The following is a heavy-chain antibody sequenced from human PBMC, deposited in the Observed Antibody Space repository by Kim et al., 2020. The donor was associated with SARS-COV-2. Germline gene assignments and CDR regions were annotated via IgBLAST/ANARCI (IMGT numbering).Heavy chain of an antibody. CDR1: GASITNYY. D-gene: IGHD2-15*01. CDR2: MNYRGTA. J-gene: IGHJ4*02. CDR3: SCSGGIDRVSRDDYFKH. V-gene: IGHV4-59*13. Sequence: SETLSLTCAVSGASITNYYWSWIRQPPGKGLEWNAYMNYRGTANYSPSLKSRVTISIDTSKNQISLKLSSVTTADTAVYYCSCSGGIDRVSRDDYFKHWGQGTLVTLPS.